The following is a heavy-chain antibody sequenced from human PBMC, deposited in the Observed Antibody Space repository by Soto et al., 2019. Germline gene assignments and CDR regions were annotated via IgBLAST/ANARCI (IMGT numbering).Heavy chain of an antibody. CDR2: IYYSGSP. V-gene: IGHV4-39*01. CDR3: ARSPTAVTTPRRDTFDV. CDR1: GGSISSSTYN. Sequence: SETLSLTCTVSGGSISSSTYNWGWIRQPPGKRLEWIGNIYYSGSPYYNPSLKSRVTISVDTSRNQLSLKLSSVTAADTAVYYCARSPTAVTTPRRDTFDVWGQGTMVTVSS. D-gene: IGHD4-17*01. J-gene: IGHJ3*01.